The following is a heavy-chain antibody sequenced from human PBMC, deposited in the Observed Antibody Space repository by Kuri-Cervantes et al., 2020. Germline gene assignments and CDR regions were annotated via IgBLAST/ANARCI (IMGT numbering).Heavy chain of an antibody. J-gene: IGHJ6*02. D-gene: IGHD3-10*01. CDR3: ARDRGGGMDV. CDR2: ISGSGGSI. V-gene: IGHV3-23*01. CDR1: GFTFSSYA. Sequence: GESLKISCAASGFTFSSYAMSWVRQAPGKGLEWVSAISGSGGSIYYADSVKGRFTISRDNAKNSLYLQMNSLRAEDTAVYYCARDRGGGMDVWGQGTTVTVSS.